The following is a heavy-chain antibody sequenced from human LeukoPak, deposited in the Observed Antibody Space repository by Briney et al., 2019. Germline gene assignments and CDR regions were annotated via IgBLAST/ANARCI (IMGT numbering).Heavy chain of an antibody. CDR3: AKCGIAVAGFDY. CDR1: GFAFSSYA. D-gene: IGHD6-19*01. CDR2: ISGSGGST. V-gene: IGHV3-23*01. J-gene: IGHJ4*02. Sequence: GGSLRLSCAASGFAFSSYAMSWVRQPPGKGLEWFSAISGSGGSTYYADSVKGRFTISRDNSKNTLYLQMNSLRAEDTAVYYCAKCGIAVAGFDYWGQGNVVRVSS.